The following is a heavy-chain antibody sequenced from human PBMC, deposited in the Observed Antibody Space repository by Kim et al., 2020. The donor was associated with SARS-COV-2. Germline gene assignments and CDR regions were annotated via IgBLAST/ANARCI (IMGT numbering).Heavy chain of an antibody. Sequence: YADSVKGRFTISRDNAKNSLYLQMNSLRAEDTAVYYCARGPSTVTTCFDYWGQGTLVTVSS. CDR3: ARGPSTVTTCFDY. V-gene: IGHV3-21*01. D-gene: IGHD4-17*01. J-gene: IGHJ4*02.